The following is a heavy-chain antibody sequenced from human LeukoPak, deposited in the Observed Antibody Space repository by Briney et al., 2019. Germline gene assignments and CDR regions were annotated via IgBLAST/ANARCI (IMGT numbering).Heavy chain of an antibody. CDR3: AKRGVVIRVILVGFHKEAYYFDS. J-gene: IGHJ4*02. CDR2: ISDTGGRT. D-gene: IGHD3-22*01. Sequence: GGSLRLSCAVSGITLSNYGMTRVRQAPGKGLEWVAGISDTGGRTNYADSVKGRFTISRDNPKNTLYLQMNSLRAEDTAVYFCAKRGVVIRVILVGFHKEAYYFDSWGQGALVTVSS. CDR1: GITLSNYG. V-gene: IGHV3-23*01.